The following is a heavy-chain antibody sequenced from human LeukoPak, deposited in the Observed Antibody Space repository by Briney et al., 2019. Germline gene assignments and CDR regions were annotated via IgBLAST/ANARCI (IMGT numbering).Heavy chain of an antibody. CDR2: ISWDGGST. D-gene: IGHD6-13*01. V-gene: IGHV3-43D*03. J-gene: IGHJ4*02. CDR3: AKDQGPGRSSWDY. Sequence: GGSLRLSCAASGFTFDDYAMHWVRQAPGKGLEWVSLISWDGGSTYYADSVKGRFTISRDNSKNSLYLQMNSLRAEDTALYYCAKDQGPGRSSWDYWGQGTLVTVSS. CDR1: GFTFDDYA.